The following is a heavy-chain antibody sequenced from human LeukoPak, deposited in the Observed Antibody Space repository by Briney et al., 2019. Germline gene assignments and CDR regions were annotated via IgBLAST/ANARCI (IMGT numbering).Heavy chain of an antibody. CDR1: GFTFSSYA. Sequence: PGGSLRLSCAASGFTFSSYAMSWVRQAPGKGLEWVSYISSSGSTIYYADSVKGRFTISRDNAKNSLYLQMNSLRAEDTAVYYCARGSISIVGATPYFDYWGQGTLVTVSS. CDR2: ISSSGSTI. CDR3: ARGSISIVGATPYFDY. D-gene: IGHD1-26*01. V-gene: IGHV3-48*04. J-gene: IGHJ4*02.